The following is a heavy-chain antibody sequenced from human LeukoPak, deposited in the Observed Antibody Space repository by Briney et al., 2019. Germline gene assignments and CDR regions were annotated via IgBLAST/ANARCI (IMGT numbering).Heavy chain of an antibody. J-gene: IGHJ4*02. Sequence: GGSLRLSCAASGFTFSSYAMSRVRQAPGKGLEWVSAISGSGGSTYYADSVKGRFTISRDNSKNTLYLQMNSLRAEGTAVYYCAKSGGYSYGYSDYWGQGTLVTVSS. CDR3: AKSGGYSYGYSDY. CDR2: ISGSGGST. V-gene: IGHV3-23*01. D-gene: IGHD5-18*01. CDR1: GFTFSSYA.